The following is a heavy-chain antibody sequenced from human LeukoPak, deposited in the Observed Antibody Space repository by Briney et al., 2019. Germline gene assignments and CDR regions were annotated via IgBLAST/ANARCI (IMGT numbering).Heavy chain of an antibody. CDR3: AGPASYCSSTSCYSLGY. V-gene: IGHV4-34*01. Sequence: PSETLSLTCAVYGGSFSGYYWSWIRQPPGKGLEWIGEIDHSGSTNYNPSLKSRVTISVDTSKNQFSLKLSSVTAADTAVYYCAGPASYCSSTSCYSLGYWGQGTLVTASS. CDR2: IDHSGST. J-gene: IGHJ4*02. D-gene: IGHD2-2*02. CDR1: GGSFSGYY.